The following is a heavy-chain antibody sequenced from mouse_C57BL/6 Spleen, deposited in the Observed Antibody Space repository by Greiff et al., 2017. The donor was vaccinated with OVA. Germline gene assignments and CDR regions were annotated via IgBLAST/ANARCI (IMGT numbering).Heavy chain of an antibody. D-gene: IGHD3-3*01. CDR2: IRNKANGYTT. Sequence: EVMLVESGGGLVQPGGSLSLSCAASGFTFTDYYMSWVRQPPGKALEWLGFIRNKANGYTTEYSASVKGRFTISRDNSQSILYLQMNALRAEDSATYYCARYGTLYYFDYWGQGTTLTVSS. V-gene: IGHV7-3*01. CDR3: ARYGTLYYFDY. J-gene: IGHJ2*01. CDR1: GFTFTDYY.